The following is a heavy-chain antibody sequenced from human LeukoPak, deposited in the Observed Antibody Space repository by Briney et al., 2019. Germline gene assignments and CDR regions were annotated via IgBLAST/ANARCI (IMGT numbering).Heavy chain of an antibody. CDR2: ISAYNGNT. V-gene: IGHV1-18*01. J-gene: IGHJ4*02. D-gene: IGHD3-3*01. CDR3: WRVEDFWGGPIGGGGGLFEY. CDR1: GYTFTSYG. Sequence: ASVKVSCKASGYTFTSYGISWVRQAPGQGLEWMGWISAYNGNTNYAQKLQGRVTMTTDTSTSTAYMELRSLRSDDTAVYYCWRVEDFWGGPIGGGGGLFEYLGQGNL.